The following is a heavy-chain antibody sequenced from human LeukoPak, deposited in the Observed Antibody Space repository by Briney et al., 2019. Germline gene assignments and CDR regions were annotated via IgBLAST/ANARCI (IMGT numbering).Heavy chain of an antibody. CDR3: ARDRWDCSSTSCSHYYYYYYMDV. CDR2: IYTSGST. Sequence: TSETLSLTCTVSGGSISSGSYYWSWIRQPAGKGLEWIGRIYTSGSTNYNPSLKSRVTISVDTSKNQFSLKLSSVTAADTAVYYCARDRWDCSSTSCSHYYYYYYMDVWGKGTTVTVSS. CDR1: GGSISSGSYY. D-gene: IGHD2-2*01. V-gene: IGHV4-61*02. J-gene: IGHJ6*03.